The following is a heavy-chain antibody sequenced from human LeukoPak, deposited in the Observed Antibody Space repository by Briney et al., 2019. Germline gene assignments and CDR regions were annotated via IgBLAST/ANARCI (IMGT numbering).Heavy chain of an antibody. D-gene: IGHD3-16*01. CDR2: IYYTGIT. V-gene: IGHV4-31*03. CDR1: GGSISSGSHY. Sequence: SETLSLTCTVSGGSISSGSHYYQWIRQHPGKGLEWIGYIYYTGITSYNPSLKGRVTMSVDTSMNQVSLKVTSLTVTDTAVYYCAASSGVTLGRFWGQGALVTVSS. J-gene: IGHJ4*02. CDR3: AASSGVTLGRF.